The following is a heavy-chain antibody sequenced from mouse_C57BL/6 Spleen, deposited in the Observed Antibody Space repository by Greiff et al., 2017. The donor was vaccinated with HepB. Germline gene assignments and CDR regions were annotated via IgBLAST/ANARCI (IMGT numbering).Heavy chain of an antibody. J-gene: IGHJ4*01. Sequence: VQLQQSGGGLVKPGGSLKLSCAASGFTFSDYGMHWVRQAPEKGLEWVAYISSGSSTIYYTDTVKGRFTISRDNTKNTLFLQMTRLRSEDTAIYYCARTNWDDCAMDYWGQGTSVTVSS. CDR3: ARTNWDDCAMDY. CDR1: GFTFSDYG. D-gene: IGHD4-1*02. V-gene: IGHV5-17*01. CDR2: ISSGSSTI.